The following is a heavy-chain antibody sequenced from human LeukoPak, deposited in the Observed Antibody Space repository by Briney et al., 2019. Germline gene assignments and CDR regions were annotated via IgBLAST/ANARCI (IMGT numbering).Heavy chain of an antibody. CDR2: LSGSGGGK. CDR1: GFTFSSYG. CDR3: AKDLPRDLAYGDYFDY. Sequence: PGGSLRLSCAASGFTFSSYGMNWVRQAPGKGSAPIHSLSGSGGGKCYAESVKGRFTISRDNSKNTLYLQMNSLRAEDTAVYYCAKDLPRDLAYGDYFDYWGQGTLVTVAS. V-gene: IGHV3-23*01. J-gene: IGHJ4*02. D-gene: IGHD4-17*01.